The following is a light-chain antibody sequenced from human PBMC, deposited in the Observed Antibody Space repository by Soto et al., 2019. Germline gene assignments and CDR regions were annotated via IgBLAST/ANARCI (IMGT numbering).Light chain of an antibody. V-gene: IGKV3-15*01. CDR3: QQYNNWPSWT. J-gene: IGKJ1*01. Sequence: EILMTQSPATLSVSPGERATLSCRASQNVNSNLAWYQQKPGQAPRLLIYVASTMATGIPARFSGSGSGTEFTLTISSLQSEDSAVYYCQQYNNWPSWTFGQGTKVEIK. CDR1: QNVNSN. CDR2: VAS.